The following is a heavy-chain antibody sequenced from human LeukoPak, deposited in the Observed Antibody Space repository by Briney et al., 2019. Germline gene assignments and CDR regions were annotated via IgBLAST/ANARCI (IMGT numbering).Heavy chain of an antibody. J-gene: IGHJ4*02. D-gene: IGHD2-21*02. Sequence: SETLSLTCTVSGGSISSGDYYWSWIRQPPGKGLEWIGYIYYSGSTYYNPSLKSRVTISVDTSKNQFSLKLSSVTAADTAVYYCARGLSGGGDSIDYWGQGTLVTVSS. CDR2: IYYSGST. CDR1: GGSISSGDYY. CDR3: ARGLSGGGDSIDY. V-gene: IGHV4-30-4*01.